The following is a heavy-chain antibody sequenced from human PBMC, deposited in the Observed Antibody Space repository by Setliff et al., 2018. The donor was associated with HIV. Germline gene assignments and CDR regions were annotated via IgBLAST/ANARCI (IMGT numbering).Heavy chain of an antibody. D-gene: IGHD2-15*01. J-gene: IGHJ4*02. Sequence: GSLRLSCAASGFTFSSYEMNWVRQALGKGLEWVSYISSSGSTIYYANSAKGRFTISRDNAKNSLYLQMHSPRAEDTAVYYCARVGALPFDYWGQGTLVTVSS. CDR2: ISSSGSTI. V-gene: IGHV3-48*03. CDR1: GFTFSSYE. CDR3: ARVGALPFDY.